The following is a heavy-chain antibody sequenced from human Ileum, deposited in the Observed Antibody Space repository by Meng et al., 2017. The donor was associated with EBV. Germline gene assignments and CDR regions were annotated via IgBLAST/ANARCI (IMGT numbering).Heavy chain of an antibody. V-gene: IGHV4-61*01. J-gene: IGHJ5*02. CDR2: IYYTGSP. D-gene: IGHD1-1*01. CDR3: ARGTGTTFA. Sequence: VPLAESGPGLVEALDTLSLTGTVSGGSVTWGSYFGSWIRQPLGEGLELIGYIYYTGSPNFNPSLKSRVTISVDTSKHQFSLNLTSVTAADTAVYYCARGTGTTFAWGQGTLVTVSS. CDR1: GGSVTWGSYF.